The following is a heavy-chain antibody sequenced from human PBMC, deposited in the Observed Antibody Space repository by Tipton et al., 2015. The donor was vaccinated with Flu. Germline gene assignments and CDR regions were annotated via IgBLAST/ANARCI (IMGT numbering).Heavy chain of an antibody. J-gene: IGHJ5*02. CDR1: GGSISSYY. V-gene: IGHV4-34*01. D-gene: IGHD1-14*01. Sequence: TLSLTCTVSGGSISSYYWSWIRQPPGKGLEWIGEINHSGSTNYNPSLKSRVTISVDTSKNQFSLKLSSVTAADTAVYYCARARPERAWFDPWGQGTLVTVSS. CDR3: ARARPERAWFDP. CDR2: INHSGST.